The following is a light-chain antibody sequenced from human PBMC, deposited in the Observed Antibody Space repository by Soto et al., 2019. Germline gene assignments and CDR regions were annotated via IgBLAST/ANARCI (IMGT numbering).Light chain of an antibody. CDR3: QSYDSSLKNSV. CDR1: SSDVGDYEH. V-gene: IGLV2-18*02. Sequence: QSALTQPPSVSGSPGQSVTISCTVTSSDVGDYEHVSWYQLAPGTAPKLLISDVINRPSGVPDRFSGSKSGNTPSLTISGLQAEDEADYYCQSYDSSLKNSVFGGGTKLTVL. CDR2: DVI. J-gene: IGLJ3*02.